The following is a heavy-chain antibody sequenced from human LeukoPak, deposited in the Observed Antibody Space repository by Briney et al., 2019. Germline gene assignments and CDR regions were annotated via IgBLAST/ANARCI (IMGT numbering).Heavy chain of an antibody. J-gene: IGHJ4*02. CDR1: GFTFSDHA. CDR3: AKGSAGGRPYYFDY. Sequence: GGSLRLSCAASGFTFSDHAMSWVRQAPAKGLEWVSSINGNGGGSYYIDSVKGRFTVSRDNSKNTLYLQMNSLRAEDTAVYYCAKGSAGGRPYYFDYWGQGTLVPVSS. D-gene: IGHD6-13*01. V-gene: IGHV3-23*01. CDR2: INGNGGGS.